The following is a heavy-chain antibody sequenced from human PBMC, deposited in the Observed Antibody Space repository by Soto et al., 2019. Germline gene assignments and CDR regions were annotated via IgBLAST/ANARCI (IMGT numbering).Heavy chain of an antibody. CDR2: IYYSGST. D-gene: IGHD3-3*01. J-gene: IGHJ6*02. CDR1: GGSIRSYY. CDR3: ARARYYDFWSGFGYYYYYGMDV. V-gene: IGHV4-59*01. Sequence: SETLSLTCTVSGGSIRSYYWSWIRQPPGKGLEWIGYIYYSGSTNYNPSLKSRATISVDTSKNQFSLKLSSVTAADTAVYYCARARYYDFWSGFGYYYYYGMDVWGQGTTVTVSS.